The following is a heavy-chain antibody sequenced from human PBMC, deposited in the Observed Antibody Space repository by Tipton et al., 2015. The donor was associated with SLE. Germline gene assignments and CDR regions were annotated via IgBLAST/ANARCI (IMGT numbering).Heavy chain of an antibody. CDR2: IWYDGSYE. CDR3: ARGRDLPY. V-gene: IGHV3-33*08. Sequence: SLRLSCAASGFTFSSYEMNWVRQAPGKGLEWVGVIWYDGSYENYADSVKGRFTISRDNSKNTLYLQVNSLRVEDTAVYYCARGRDLPYWGQGTPVTVSS. J-gene: IGHJ4*02. CDR1: GFTFSSYE.